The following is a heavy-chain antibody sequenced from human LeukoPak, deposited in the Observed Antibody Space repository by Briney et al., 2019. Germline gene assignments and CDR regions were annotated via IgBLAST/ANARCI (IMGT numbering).Heavy chain of an antibody. CDR1: GFTFGDYS. Sequence: GGSLRLSCAASGFTFGDYSMHWVRQTPGKGLEWVSLINGDALTAHYGDSVRGRFTISRNNSKNSLYLQRNGLRTEDTASYCCAKGLHGVSFSFDYWGRGTLVTVSS. V-gene: IGHV3-43*02. J-gene: IGHJ4*02. CDR2: INGDALTA. CDR3: AKGLHGVSFSFDY. D-gene: IGHD5-24*01.